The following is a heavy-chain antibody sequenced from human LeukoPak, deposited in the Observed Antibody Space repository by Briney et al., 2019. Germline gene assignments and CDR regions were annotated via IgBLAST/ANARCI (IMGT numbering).Heavy chain of an antibody. CDR3: ARDLIVGAFQH. D-gene: IGHD1-26*01. J-gene: IGHJ1*01. V-gene: IGHV4-59*01. CDR1: GGSISSYY. Sequence: SETLSLTCTVSGGSISSYYWSWIRQPPGKGLEWIGYIYYSGSTNYNPSLKSRVTISVDTSKNQFSLKLSSVTAADTAVYYCARDLIVGAFQHWGQGTLVTVSS. CDR2: IYYSGST.